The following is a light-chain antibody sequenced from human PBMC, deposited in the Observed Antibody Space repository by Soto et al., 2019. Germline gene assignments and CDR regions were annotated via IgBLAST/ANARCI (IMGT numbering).Light chain of an antibody. CDR2: KAS. V-gene: IGKV1-5*03. Sequence: DIQMTQSPSTLSGSVGDRVTITCRASQTISSWLAWYQQKPGKAPKLLIYKASTLKSGVPSRFSGSGSGTEFTLPISSLQPDDFANYYCQHYNSYSEAFGQGTQVELK. CDR1: QTISSW. CDR3: QHYNSYSEA. J-gene: IGKJ1*01.